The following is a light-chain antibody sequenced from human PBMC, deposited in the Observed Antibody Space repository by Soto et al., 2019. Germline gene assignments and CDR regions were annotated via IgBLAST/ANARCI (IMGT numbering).Light chain of an antibody. CDR3: QQRSNWPLT. CDR1: QSVSSY. CDR2: DAS. J-gene: IGKJ4*01. V-gene: IGKV3-11*01. Sequence: EIVLTQSPATLSLSPGERATLSCRASQSVSSYLAWYQQKPGQAPRLLIYDASNRATGIPGRFSGSGSGTDLSFTLSSLELEDFAVYYCQQRSNWPLTFGGGTKVEIK.